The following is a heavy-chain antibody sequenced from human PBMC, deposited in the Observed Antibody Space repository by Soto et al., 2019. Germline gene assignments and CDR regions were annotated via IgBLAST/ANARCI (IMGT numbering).Heavy chain of an antibody. D-gene: IGHD5-18*01. V-gene: IGHV4-59*01. CDR1: GGSISSYY. J-gene: IGHJ5*02. Sequence: SETLSLTCTVSGGSISSYYWSRIRQPPGKGLEWIGYIFYSGSTNYNPALKSRVTISVDTSKSQFSLKLSSVTAADTAVYYCAKDSGYNYGYSRWFDPWGQGTLVTVSS. CDR2: IFYSGST. CDR3: AKDSGYNYGYSRWFDP.